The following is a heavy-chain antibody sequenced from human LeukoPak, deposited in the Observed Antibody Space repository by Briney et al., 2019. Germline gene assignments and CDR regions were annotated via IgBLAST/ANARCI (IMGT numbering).Heavy chain of an antibody. CDR3: ARDLPVVVTAIRRGGNAFDI. D-gene: IGHD2-21*02. CDR2: ISSSSSYI. J-gene: IGHJ3*02. Sequence: PGGSLRLSCAASGFTFSSYSMNWVRQAPGKGLEWVSSISSSSSYIYYADSVKGRFTISRDNAKNSLYLQMNSLRAEDTAVYYCARDLPVVVTAIRRGGNAFDIWGQGTMVAVSS. V-gene: IGHV3-21*01. CDR1: GFTFSSYS.